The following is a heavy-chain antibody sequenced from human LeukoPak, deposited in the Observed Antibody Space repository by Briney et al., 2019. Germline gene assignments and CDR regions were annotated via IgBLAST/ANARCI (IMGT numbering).Heavy chain of an antibody. CDR3: AKLVMGWLQRGITFDY. CDR2: ISGSGGST. Sequence: PGGSLRLSCAASGFTFSSYAMSWVRQAPGKGLEGVSAISGSGGSTYYADSVKGRFTISRDNSKNTLYLQMNSVRAEDTAVYYCAKLVMGWLQRGITFDYWGQGNLVTVSS. V-gene: IGHV3-23*01. D-gene: IGHD5-24*01. CDR1: GFTFSSYA. J-gene: IGHJ4*02.